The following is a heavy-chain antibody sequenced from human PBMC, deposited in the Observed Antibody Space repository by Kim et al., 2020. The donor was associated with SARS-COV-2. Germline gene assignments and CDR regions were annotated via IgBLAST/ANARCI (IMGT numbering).Heavy chain of an antibody. CDR3: ARGRAVIVPSPVLGLGPHYDYFIMDV. Sequence: SETLSLTCTVYGGSFSGYYWSWVRQPPGKGLEWIGVINHSGAIKHNPSLKSRLSISMDSSKNQFSLKFTSVTAADTAFYYCARGRAVIVPSPVLGLGPHYDYFIMDVWGHGTAVTVAS. CDR1: GGSFSGYY. CDR2: INHSGAI. J-gene: IGHJ6*02. V-gene: IGHV4-34*01. D-gene: IGHD3-16*01.